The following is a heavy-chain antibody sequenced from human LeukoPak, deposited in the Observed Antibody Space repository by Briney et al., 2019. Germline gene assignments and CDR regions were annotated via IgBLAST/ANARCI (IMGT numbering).Heavy chain of an antibody. CDR2: IIPIFGTA. CDR3: ASMSEYYDSSGYNY. J-gene: IGHJ4*02. Sequence: ASVKVSCKASGGTFSSYAISWVRQAPGQGLEWMGRIIPIFGTANYAQKFQGRVTITTDESTSTAYMELSSLRPEDTAVYYCASMSEYYDSSGYNYWGQGTLVTVSS. D-gene: IGHD3-22*01. V-gene: IGHV1-69*05. CDR1: GGTFSSYA.